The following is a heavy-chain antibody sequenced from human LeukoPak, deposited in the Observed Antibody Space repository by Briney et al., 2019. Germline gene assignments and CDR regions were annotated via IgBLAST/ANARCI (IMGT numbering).Heavy chain of an antibody. V-gene: IGHV4-4*07. CDR1: GGSISSYY. J-gene: IGHJ5*02. CDR2: IYTSGSI. D-gene: IGHD3-3*01. Sequence: SETLSLTCTVSGGSISSYYWSWIRQPAGKGLEWIGRIYTSGSINYNPSLKSRVTMSVDTSKNQFSLKLSSVTAADTAVYYCAREEALYDFWSGYYRVSWFDPWGQGTLVTVSS. CDR3: AREEALYDFWSGYYRVSWFDP.